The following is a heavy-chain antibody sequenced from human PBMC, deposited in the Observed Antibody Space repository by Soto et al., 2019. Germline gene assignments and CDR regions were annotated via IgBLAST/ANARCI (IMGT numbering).Heavy chain of an antibody. CDR1: GYSFTSYW. CDR3: ASRDIVVVPAANYGMDV. V-gene: IGHV5-10-1*01. CDR2: IDPSDSYT. D-gene: IGHD2-2*01. J-gene: IGHJ6*02. Sequence: GESLKISCKGSGYSFTSYWISWVRQMHGKGLEWMGRIDPSDSYTNYSPSFQGHVTISADKSISTAYLQWSSLKASDTAMYYCASRDIVVVPAANYGMDVWGQGTTVTVSS.